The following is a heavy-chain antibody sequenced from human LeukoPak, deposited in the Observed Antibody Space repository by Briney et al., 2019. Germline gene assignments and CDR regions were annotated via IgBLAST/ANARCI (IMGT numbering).Heavy chain of an antibody. Sequence: PSETLSLTCTVSGGSISSSGYYWGWIRQPPGKGLEWIGTIYHSGSTYYNPSLKSRVTISVDTSKNQFSLRLNSVTAADTAVYYCARRHSSWYPPVDFDYWGQGTLVTVSS. CDR3: ARRHSSWYPPVDFDY. D-gene: IGHD6-13*01. J-gene: IGHJ4*02. V-gene: IGHV4-39*07. CDR2: IYHSGST. CDR1: GGSISSSGYY.